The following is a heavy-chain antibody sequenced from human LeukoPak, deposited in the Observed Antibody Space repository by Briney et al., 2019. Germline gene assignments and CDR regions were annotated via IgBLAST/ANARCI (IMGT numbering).Heavy chain of an antibody. J-gene: IGHJ6*03. Sequence: GASVKVSCKASGYTLTSYDINWVRQATGQGLEWMGWMNPNSGNTGYAQKFQGRVTITRNTSISTAYMELSSLRSEDTAVYYCARGLGQHYDYVWGSYRTYYMDVWGKGTTVTVSS. D-gene: IGHD3-16*02. CDR3: ARGLGQHYDYVWGSYRTYYMDV. V-gene: IGHV1-8*03. CDR1: GYTLTSYD. CDR2: MNPNSGNT.